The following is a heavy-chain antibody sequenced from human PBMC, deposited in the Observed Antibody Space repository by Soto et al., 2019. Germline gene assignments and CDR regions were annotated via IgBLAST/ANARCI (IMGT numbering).Heavy chain of an antibody. CDR2: ISYSGGT. V-gene: IGHV4-59*11. J-gene: IGHJ5*02. CDR3: AREGDSHAFRGFDL. D-gene: IGHD5-18*01. CDR1: GGSITSPY. Sequence: PSETLSLTCTVSGGSITSPYWSWIRQTPGKGLEWIGYISYSGGTRYNPSLKSRVTISIDTSKNQFSLKLTSVSAADTAIYSCAREGDSHAFRGFDLWGQGTPVTVSS.